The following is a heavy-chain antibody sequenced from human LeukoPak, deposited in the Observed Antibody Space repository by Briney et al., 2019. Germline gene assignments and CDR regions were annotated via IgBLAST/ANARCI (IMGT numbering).Heavy chain of an antibody. D-gene: IGHD5-24*01. V-gene: IGHV3-48*04. CDR2: ISSSSSTI. Sequence: GGSLRLSCAASGFTFSSYSMNRVRQAPGKGLEWVSYISSSSSTIYYADSVKGRFTISRDNAKNSLYLQMNSLRAEDTAVYYCASRDGYNADYWGQGTLVTVSS. CDR1: GFTFSSYS. CDR3: ASRDGYNADY. J-gene: IGHJ4*02.